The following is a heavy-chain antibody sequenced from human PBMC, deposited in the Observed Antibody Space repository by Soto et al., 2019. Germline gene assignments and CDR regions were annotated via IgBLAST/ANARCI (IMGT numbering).Heavy chain of an antibody. CDR2: ISYDGSNK. V-gene: IGHV3-30*18. D-gene: IGHD3-10*01. CDR1: GFTFSSYG. CDR3: AKDSPSSIAARYRQSITMIRGVGSGD. Sequence: QVQLVESGGGVVQPGRSLRLSCAASGFTFSSYGMHWVRQAPGKGLEWVAVISYDGSNKYYADSVKGRFTISRDNSKNTLYPQMNSLRAEDTAVYYCAKDSPSSIAARYRQSITMIRGVGSGDWGQGTLVTVSS. J-gene: IGHJ4*02.